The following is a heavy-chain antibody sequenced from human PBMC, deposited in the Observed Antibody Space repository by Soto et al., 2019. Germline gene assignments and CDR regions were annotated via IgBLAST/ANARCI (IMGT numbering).Heavy chain of an antibody. V-gene: IGHV1-69*12. Sequence: QVQLVQSGAEVKKPGSSVKVSCKVSGGTFSNYAISWVRQAPGQGLEWMGGIIPIFGRTTYAQKFQGRVAITADESTSSAYTELTRLTSEDTAVYDCADLSLGYCITSSCGPDYWGLGTLVTVAS. D-gene: IGHD2-2*01. J-gene: IGHJ4*02. CDR1: GGTFSNYA. CDR2: IIPIFGRT. CDR3: ADLSLGYCITSSCGPDY.